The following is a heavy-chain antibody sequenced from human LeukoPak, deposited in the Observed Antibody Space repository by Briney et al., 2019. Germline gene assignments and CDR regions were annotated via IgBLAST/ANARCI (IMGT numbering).Heavy chain of an antibody. CDR3: AWAKTRGVLDY. Sequence: GGSLRLSCAASGFTFSDYYMRWIRQAPGKGLEGVSYIRSSCSTIYYADSVKGRFTISRDNAKNSLYLQMNSLRAEDTGVYYCAWAKTRGVLDYWGQGTLVTVSS. D-gene: IGHD2-8*01. CDR1: GFTFSDYY. V-gene: IGHV3-11*04. J-gene: IGHJ4*02. CDR2: IRSSCSTI.